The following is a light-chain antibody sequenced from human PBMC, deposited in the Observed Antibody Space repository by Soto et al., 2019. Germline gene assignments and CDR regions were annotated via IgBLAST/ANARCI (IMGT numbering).Light chain of an antibody. J-gene: IGKJ2*01. CDR1: QDISDG. CDR3: LQDYTNPYT. Sequence: DIQVTQSPSSLSASVGDRVTITCRASQDISDGLSWYQQKPGQAPTLLIYATSTLQSGVPSRFSGSGFGTDFTLTIRSLQPEDAATYSCLQDYTNPYTFGQGTKVEIK. CDR2: ATS. V-gene: IGKV1-27*01.